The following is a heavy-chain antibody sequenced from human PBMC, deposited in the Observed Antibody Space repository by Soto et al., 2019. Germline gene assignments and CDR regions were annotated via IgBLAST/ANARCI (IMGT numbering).Heavy chain of an antibody. J-gene: IGHJ4*02. Sequence: GGSLRLSCAASGFTFSNYAMSWVLQAPGKGLEWVSAISGSGGTTYNADSVKGRFTISRDNSKNTLYLQMDSLRAEDTAVYYCAKFFVGTGGSSGWPWYFDHWGQGTLVTVSS. CDR3: AKFFVGTGGSSGWPWYFDH. CDR2: ISGSGGTT. V-gene: IGHV3-23*01. D-gene: IGHD6-25*01. CDR1: GFTFSNYA.